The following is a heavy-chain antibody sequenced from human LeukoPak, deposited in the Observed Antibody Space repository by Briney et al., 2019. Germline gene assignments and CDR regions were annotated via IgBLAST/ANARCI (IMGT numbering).Heavy chain of an antibody. CDR1: GFTFDDYT. CDR2: ISGDGGRT. V-gene: IGHV3-43*02. CDR3: VKDIYLDF. D-gene: IGHD2-2*02. Sequence: GGSLRLSCAASGFTFDDYTMHWVRHTPGKGLEWVSLISGDGGRTYSADSVKGRFTISRDNSKNSLYLQMNSLRTEDTALYYCVKDIYLDFWGQGILVTVSS. J-gene: IGHJ4*02.